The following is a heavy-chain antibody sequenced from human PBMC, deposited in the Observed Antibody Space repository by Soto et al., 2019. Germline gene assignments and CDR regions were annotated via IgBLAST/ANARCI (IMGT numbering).Heavy chain of an antibody. Sequence: GGSLGLSCAASGLTLSNASMSWVRQAPGEGLEWVGRVISKTDGGTTDYAAPVKGRFIISRDDSRTTVYLHMNSLKTEDTAVYYCITRLRSGQAARTGKYWGQGSLVTVSS. V-gene: IGHV3-15*07. CDR2: VISKTDGGTT. J-gene: IGHJ4*02. CDR1: GLTLSNAS. CDR3: ITRLRSGQAARTGKY.